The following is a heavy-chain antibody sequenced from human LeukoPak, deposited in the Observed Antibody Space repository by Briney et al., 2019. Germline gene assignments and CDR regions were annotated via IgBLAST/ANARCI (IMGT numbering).Heavy chain of an antibody. Sequence: SETLSLTCTVSGYSISSVYYWGWIRQPPGNGLEWIGSIYHSGSTYYNPSLKSLVTISVDTSKNQFPLKLSSVTAADTDVYSCAREGTTSFSDYWGKGTLVTVSS. V-gene: IGHV4-38-2*02. CDR3: AREGTTSFSDY. J-gene: IGHJ4*02. CDR1: GYSISSVYY. CDR2: IYHSGST. D-gene: IGHD1-1*01.